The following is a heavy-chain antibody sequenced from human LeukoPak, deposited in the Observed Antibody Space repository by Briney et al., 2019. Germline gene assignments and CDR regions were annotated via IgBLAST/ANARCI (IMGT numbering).Heavy chain of an antibody. V-gene: IGHV3-21*01. CDR1: GFTFSSYS. J-gene: IGHJ5*02. D-gene: IGHD2-21*02. CDR3: ARDRMAPVTGGPGWFDP. Sequence: GGSLRLSCAASGFTFSSYSMNWVRQAPGKGLEWVSSISSSSSYIYYADSVKGRFTISRDNAKDSLYLQMNSLRAEDTAVYYCARDRMAPVTGGPGWFDPWGQGTLVTVSS. CDR2: ISSSSSYI.